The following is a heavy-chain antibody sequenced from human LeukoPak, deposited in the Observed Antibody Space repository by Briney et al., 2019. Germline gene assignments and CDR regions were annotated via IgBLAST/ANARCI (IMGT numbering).Heavy chain of an antibody. CDR2: IKEDGRQA. CDR3: AREWYDYGGDSEGY. D-gene: IGHD4-23*01. V-gene: IGHV3-7*01. Sequence: GRSLRLSCVGLGATFNGHWLTWVRQAPGRGLEWVASIKEDGRQAYYMDSVKDRFTISRDNSKKSLYLQMNSLRIEDTAVYYCAREWYDYGGDSEGYWGQGTLVSVSS. J-gene: IGHJ4*02. CDR1: GATFNGHW.